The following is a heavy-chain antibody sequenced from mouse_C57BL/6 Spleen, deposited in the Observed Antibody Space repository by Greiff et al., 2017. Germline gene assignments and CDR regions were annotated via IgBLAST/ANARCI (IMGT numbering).Heavy chain of an antibody. CDR2: IYPGSGST. D-gene: IGHD2-3*01. CDR3: ARSEGWLLHFDY. V-gene: IGHV1-55*01. CDR1: GYTFTSYW. Sequence: VQLQQPGAELVKPGASVKMSCKASGYTFTSYWITWVKQRPGQGLEWIGDIYPGSGSTNYNEKFKSKATLTVDTSSSTAYMQLSSLTSEDSAVYYCARSEGWLLHFDYWGQGTTLTVSS. J-gene: IGHJ2*01.